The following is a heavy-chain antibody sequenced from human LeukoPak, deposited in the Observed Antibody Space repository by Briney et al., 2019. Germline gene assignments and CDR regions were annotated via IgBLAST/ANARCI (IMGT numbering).Heavy chain of an antibody. D-gene: IGHD2-21*01. J-gene: IGHJ4*02. CDR2: ISGSGDST. V-gene: IGHV3-23*01. CDR1: GFTFSNYA. CDR3: AKGGGGDDYGDY. Sequence: PGGSLRLSCAASGFTFSNYAMRWVRQAPGKGLEWVSGISGSGDSTYYADSVKGRFTISRDNSKNTLYLQMNSLRAEDTAVYYCAKGGGGDDYGDYWGQGTLVTVSS.